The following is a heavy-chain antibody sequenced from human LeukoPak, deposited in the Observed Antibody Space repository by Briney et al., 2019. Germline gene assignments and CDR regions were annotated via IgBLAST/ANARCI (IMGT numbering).Heavy chain of an antibody. Sequence: PSETLSLTCTVSGGPISSYFWNWIRQPPGKGPEWIGYIYYSGSTNYNPSLKSRVTISIDTSRNQFSLKLSSVTAADTAVYYCARRAYSSGYYFFDYWGQGTLVTVSS. CDR3: ARRAYSSGYYFFDY. D-gene: IGHD3-22*01. V-gene: IGHV4-59*01. J-gene: IGHJ4*02. CDR2: IYYSGST. CDR1: GGPISSYF.